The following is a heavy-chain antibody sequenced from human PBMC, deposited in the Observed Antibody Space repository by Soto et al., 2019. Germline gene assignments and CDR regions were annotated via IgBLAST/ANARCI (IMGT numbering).Heavy chain of an antibody. CDR1: GGSVSRGSHY. D-gene: IGHD3-9*01. V-gene: IGHV4-61*01. Sequence: SETLSLTCAVSGGSVSRGSHYWSWIRQPPGSRLEWIAYISYTGTTDYNPSLKSRVTISIDMSKNQVSLRLGSVTAADTAVYYCARDKKILTGYYPKLGTGRNDYYYYYGMDVWGQGTTVTVSS. CDR3: ARDKKILTGYYPKLGTGRNDYYYYYGMDV. CDR2: ISYTGTT. J-gene: IGHJ6*02.